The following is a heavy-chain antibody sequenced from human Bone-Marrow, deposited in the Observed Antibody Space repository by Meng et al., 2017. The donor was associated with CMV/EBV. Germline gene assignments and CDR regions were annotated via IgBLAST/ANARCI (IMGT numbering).Heavy chain of an antibody. V-gene: IGHV3-23*01. CDR3: TTAYYDSSGISSEH. J-gene: IGHJ4*02. CDR1: GFTFSSDA. D-gene: IGHD3-22*01. CDR2: ISGSGGST. Sequence: ASGFTFSSDAMSWVRQAPGKGLEWVSAISGSGGSTYYADSVKGRFTISRDNSKNTLYLQMNSLRAEDTAVYYCTTAYYDSSGISSEHWGQGTLVTVSS.